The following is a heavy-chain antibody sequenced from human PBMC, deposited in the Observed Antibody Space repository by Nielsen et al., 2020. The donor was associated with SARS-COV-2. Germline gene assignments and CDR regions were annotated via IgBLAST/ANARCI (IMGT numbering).Heavy chain of an antibody. J-gene: IGHJ5*02. CDR1: GFTFSSYG. D-gene: IGHD6-19*01. Sequence: GGSLRLSCAASGFTFSSYGMHWVRQAPGKGLEWVAVISYDGSNKYYADSVKGRFTISRDNSKNSLYLQMNSLRAEDTALYYCAKESTPGIAVAGTWFDPWGQGTLVTVSS. V-gene: IGHV3-30*19. CDR3: AKESTPGIAVAGTWFDP. CDR2: ISYDGSNK.